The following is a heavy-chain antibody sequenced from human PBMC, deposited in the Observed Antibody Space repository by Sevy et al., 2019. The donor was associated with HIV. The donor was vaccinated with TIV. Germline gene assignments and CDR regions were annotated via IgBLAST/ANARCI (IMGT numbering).Heavy chain of an antibody. D-gene: IGHD2-21*02. J-gene: IGHJ4*02. CDR1: GFTFDDYG. CDR2: IIWNGGSK. Sequence: GGSLRLSCVASGFTFDDYGMSWVRQVPGKGLEWVSSIIWNGGSKTYADSVKGRFIISRDNGKNSRYLQRNSLRAEDTALYFCAREKSCGGACYHFDYWGQGTLVTVSS. V-gene: IGHV3-20*04. CDR3: AREKSCGGACYHFDY.